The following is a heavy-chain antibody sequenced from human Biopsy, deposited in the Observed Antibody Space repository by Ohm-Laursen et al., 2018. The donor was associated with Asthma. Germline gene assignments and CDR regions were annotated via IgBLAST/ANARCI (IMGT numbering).Heavy chain of an antibody. CDR2: IYSGGTS. V-gene: IGHV3-53*01. J-gene: IGHJ4*02. Sequence: SLRLSCSALGFAVSRDYMFWVRQAPGKGLEWVSVIYSGGTSHTADSVRGRFTISRDYSKNTLYLQMHSLRAEDTAVYYCVRGDSSNWSHYYFDYWGQGTLVTVSS. CDR1: GFAVSRDY. CDR3: VRGDSSNWSHYYFDY. D-gene: IGHD3-22*01.